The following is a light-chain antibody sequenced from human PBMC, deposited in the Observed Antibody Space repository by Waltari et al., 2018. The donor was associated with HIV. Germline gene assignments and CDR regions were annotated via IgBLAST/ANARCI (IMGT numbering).Light chain of an antibody. J-gene: IGKJ3*01. CDR2: WAS. V-gene: IGKV4-1*01. CDR1: QNILYNPNNKTY. CDR3: QQYYSTPFT. Sequence: DIVMTQSPDSLAGSLGERATINCKSSQNILYNPNNKTYLAWYQQKPGQPPKLLIYWASTRESGVPDRFSGSWSGTDFTLTISSLQAEDVAGYYCQQYYSTPFTFGPGTKAEIK.